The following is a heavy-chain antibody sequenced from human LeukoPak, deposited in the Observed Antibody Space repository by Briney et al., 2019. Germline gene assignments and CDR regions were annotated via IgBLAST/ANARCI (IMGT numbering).Heavy chain of an antibody. CDR3: ASTPRTLWFGGRNWFDP. Sequence: SETLSLTCTVSGYSISSGYYWGWIRQPPGKGLEWIGSIYHSGSTYYNPSLKSRVTISVDTSKNQFSLKLSSVTAADTAVYYCASTPRTLWFGGRNWFDPWGQGTLVTVSS. CDR1: GYSISSGYY. V-gene: IGHV4-38-2*02. CDR2: IYHSGST. D-gene: IGHD3-10*01. J-gene: IGHJ5*02.